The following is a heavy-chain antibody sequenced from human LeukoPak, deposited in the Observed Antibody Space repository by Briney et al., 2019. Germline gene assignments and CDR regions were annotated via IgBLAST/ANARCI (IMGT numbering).Heavy chain of an antibody. CDR2: ISAYNGNT. D-gene: IGHD2-2*01. V-gene: IGHV1-18*01. Sequence: ASVKVSCKASGYTFTSYGISWVRQAPGQGLEWMGWISAYNGNTNYAQKLQGRVTMTTDTSTSTAYMELRSLRSDDTAVYYCARGLVTYCSSTSCQYYFDYWGQGTLVTVSS. CDR3: ARGLVTYCSSTSCQYYFDY. J-gene: IGHJ4*02. CDR1: GYTFTSYG.